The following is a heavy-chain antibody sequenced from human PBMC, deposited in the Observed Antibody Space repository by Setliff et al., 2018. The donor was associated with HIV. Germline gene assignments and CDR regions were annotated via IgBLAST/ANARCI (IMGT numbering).Heavy chain of an antibody. CDR3: ARGRQFTFWSAYMHMDV. J-gene: IGHJ6*03. CDR2: IDHSGST. D-gene: IGHD3-3*01. Sequence: PSETLSLTCAVYGGSFSNYYWTWIRQTPGEGPEWIGEIDHSGSTKYNPSLKSRVAISVDTSKNQFSLKVNSVTAADTAIYYCARGRQFTFWSAYMHMDVWGKGTSVTVSS. V-gene: IGHV4-34*01. CDR1: GGSFSNYY.